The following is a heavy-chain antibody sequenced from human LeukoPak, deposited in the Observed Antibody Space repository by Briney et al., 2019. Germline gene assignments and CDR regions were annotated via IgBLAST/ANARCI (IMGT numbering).Heavy chain of an antibody. V-gene: IGHV3-48*04. CDR3: ARESRGSYSGGFDY. CDR2: ISSSSSTI. J-gene: IGHJ4*02. D-gene: IGHD1-26*01. CDR1: GFTFDDYA. Sequence: GGSLRLSCAASGFTFDDYAMHWVRQAPGKGLEWVSYISSSSSTIYYADSVKGRFTISRDNAKNSLYLQMNSLRAEDTAVYYCARESRGSYSGGFDYWGQGTLVTVSS.